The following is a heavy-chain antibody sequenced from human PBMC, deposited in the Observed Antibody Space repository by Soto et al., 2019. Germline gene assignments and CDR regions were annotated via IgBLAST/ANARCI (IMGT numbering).Heavy chain of an antibody. Sequence: SQALSLTCAISGDSVSSNSASWNWLRQSPSRGLEWLGRTYYRSKWYNDYAVSVKSRITINPDTSKDQFSLQLNAVTPEDTAVYYCARGYPSYFDYWGQGTLVTVSS. CDR3: ARGYPSYFDY. J-gene: IGHJ4*02. CDR2: TYYRSKWYN. V-gene: IGHV6-1*01. D-gene: IGHD1-26*01. CDR1: GDSVSSNSAS.